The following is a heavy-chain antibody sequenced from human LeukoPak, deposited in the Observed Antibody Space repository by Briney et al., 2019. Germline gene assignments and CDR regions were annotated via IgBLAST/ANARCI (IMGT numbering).Heavy chain of an antibody. V-gene: IGHV3-48*03. CDR1: GFTFSSYE. Sequence: GGSLRLSCAASGFTFSSYEMNWVRQAPGKGLEWVSYISSSGSTIYYADSVKGRFTISRDNSKNTLYLQMNSLRAEDTAVYYCARDLIENYSFYPSWGQGTLVTVSS. D-gene: IGHD3-10*01. CDR2: ISSSGSTI. CDR3: ARDLIENYSFYPS. J-gene: IGHJ5*02.